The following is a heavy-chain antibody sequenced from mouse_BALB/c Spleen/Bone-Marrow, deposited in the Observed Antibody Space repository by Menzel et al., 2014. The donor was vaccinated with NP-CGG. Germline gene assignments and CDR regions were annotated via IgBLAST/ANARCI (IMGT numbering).Heavy chain of an antibody. CDR3: ARERYDYDWKDY. CDR2: INPSNGRT. Sequence: QVQLQQPGAELVKPGASVKLSCKASGYTFTSYWMHWVKQRPGQGLEWIGEINPSNGRTNYNEKFKSKATLTVDKSSSTSYMQLSSLTSEDSAVYHCARERYDYDWKDYWVQGTTLTVSS. J-gene: IGHJ2*01. CDR1: GYTFTSYW. V-gene: IGHV1S81*02. D-gene: IGHD2-4*01.